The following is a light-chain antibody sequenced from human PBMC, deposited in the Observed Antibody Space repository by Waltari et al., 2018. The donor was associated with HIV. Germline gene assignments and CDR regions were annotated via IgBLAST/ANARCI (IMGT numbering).Light chain of an antibody. V-gene: IGLV4-69*01. CDR2: LNSDGSH. CDR3: QTWGTGIRV. CDR1: SGHSSYA. J-gene: IGLJ3*02. Sequence: QLVLTQSPSASASLGASLKLTCPLSSGHSSYAIAWHQQQPEKGPRYLMKLNSDGSHSKGDGIPDRFSGSSSGAERYLTISSLQSEDEADYYCQTWGTGIRVFGGGTKLTVL.